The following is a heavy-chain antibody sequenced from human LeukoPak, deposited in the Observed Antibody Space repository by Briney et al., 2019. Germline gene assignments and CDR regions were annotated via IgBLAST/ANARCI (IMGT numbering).Heavy chain of an antibody. V-gene: IGHV4-59*08. CDR3: ARQKWDILTGYPDY. D-gene: IGHD3-9*01. Sequence: SETLSLTCTVSGGSISSYYWSWTRQPPGKGLEWIGYIYYSGSTNYNPSLKSRVTISVDTSKNQFSLKLSSVTAADTAVYYCARQKWDILTGYPDYWGQGTLVTVSS. CDR2: IYYSGST. J-gene: IGHJ4*02. CDR1: GGSISSYY.